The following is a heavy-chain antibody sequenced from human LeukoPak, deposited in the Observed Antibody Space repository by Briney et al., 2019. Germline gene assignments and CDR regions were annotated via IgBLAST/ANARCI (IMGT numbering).Heavy chain of an antibody. CDR1: GYTFTSYG. Sequence: ASVKVSCKASGYTFTSYGISWVRQAPGQGLEWMGWISAYNGNTNYAQKLQGRVTMTTDTSTSTAYMELRSLRSDDTAVYYCARLRSSILTGLYDYWGQGTLVTVSS. J-gene: IGHJ4*02. D-gene: IGHD3-9*01. CDR3: ARLRSSILTGLYDY. CDR2: ISAYNGNT. V-gene: IGHV1-18*01.